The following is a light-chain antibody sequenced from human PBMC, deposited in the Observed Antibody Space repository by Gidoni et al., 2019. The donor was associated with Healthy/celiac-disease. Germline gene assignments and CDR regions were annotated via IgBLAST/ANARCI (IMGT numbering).Light chain of an antibody. CDR3: QQYNNWPPGKT. CDR2: GAS. V-gene: IGKV3-15*01. J-gene: IGKJ1*01. CDR1: QSVSSN. Sequence: ERVMTQSPATLSVSPGERATLSCRASQSVSSNLAWYQQKPGQAPRLLIYGASTRATGIPARFSGSGSGTEFTLTISSLQSEDFAVYYCQQYNNWPPGKTFGQXTKVEIK.